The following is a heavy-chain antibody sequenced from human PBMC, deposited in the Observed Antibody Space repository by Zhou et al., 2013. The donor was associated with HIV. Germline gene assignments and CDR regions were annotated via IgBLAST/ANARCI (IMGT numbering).Heavy chain of an antibody. J-gene: IGHJ4*02. D-gene: IGHD3-22*01. CDR1: GYTFTGYY. Sequence: QVQLVQSGAEVKKPGASVKVSCKASGYTFTGYYMHWVRQAPGQGLEWMGWINPNSGGTNYAQKFQGRVTMTRDTSISTAYMELSRLRSDDTAVYYCARGSITMIVVVRPETDYWGQGTLVTVSS. CDR3: ARGSITMIVVVRPETDY. V-gene: IGHV1-2*02. CDR2: INPNSGGT.